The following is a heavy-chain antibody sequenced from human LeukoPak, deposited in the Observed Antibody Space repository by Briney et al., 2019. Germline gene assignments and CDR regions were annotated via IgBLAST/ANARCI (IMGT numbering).Heavy chain of an antibody. D-gene: IGHD6-13*01. CDR2: ISSSSSTI. J-gene: IGHJ3*02. V-gene: IGHV3-48*01. Sequence: PEGSLRLSCAASGFTFSSYGMHWVRQAPGKGLEWVSYISSSSSTIYYADSVKGRFTISRDNAKNSLYLQMNSLRAEDTAVYYCAKIEGPRHSSSWFDAFNIWGQGTMVTVSS. CDR3: AKIEGPRHSSSWFDAFNI. CDR1: GFTFSSYG.